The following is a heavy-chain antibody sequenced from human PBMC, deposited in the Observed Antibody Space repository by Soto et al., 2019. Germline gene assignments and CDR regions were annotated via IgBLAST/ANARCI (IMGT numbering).Heavy chain of an antibody. CDR3: AYRTGFDY. J-gene: IGHJ4*02. D-gene: IGHD1-1*01. V-gene: IGHV3-23*01. Sequence: EVQLLESGGGLVQPGGSLRLSCAASGFSFSRYDMSWVRQAPGKGLQWVSTISNGGGSADYADSVKGRFTVSRDNSKNMLLLQMNSLRDEDTSVYYCAYRTGFDYWGQGTLVTVSS. CDR2: ISNGGGSA. CDR1: GFSFSRYD.